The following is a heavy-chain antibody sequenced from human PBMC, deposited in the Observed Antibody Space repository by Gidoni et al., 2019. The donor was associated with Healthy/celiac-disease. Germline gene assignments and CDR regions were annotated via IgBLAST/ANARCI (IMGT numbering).Heavy chain of an antibody. J-gene: IGHJ3*02. CDR3: ARITMIVGQGAFDI. D-gene: IGHD3-22*01. CDR1: GYSISSGYY. Sequence: QVQLQESGPGLVKPSETLSLTCAVSGYSISSGYYWGWIRPPPGKGLEWIGSIYHSGSTYYNPSLKSRVTISVDTSKNQFSLKLSSVTAADTAVYYCARITMIVGQGAFDIWGQGTMVTVSS. CDR2: IYHSGST. V-gene: IGHV4-38-2*01.